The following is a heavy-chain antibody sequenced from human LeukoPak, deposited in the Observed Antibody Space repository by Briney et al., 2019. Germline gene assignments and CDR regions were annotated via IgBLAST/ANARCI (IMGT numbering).Heavy chain of an antibody. CDR1: GYTFSSYA. CDR2: ISGNGGGT. D-gene: IGHD3-16*02. V-gene: IGHV3-23*01. Sequence: GGSLRLSCAASGYTFSSYAMSWVRQAPGKGLEWVSAISGNGGGTYYADSVKGRFTISRDTSKNTLYLQMNSLRAEDTAVYYCGKFGRSLGGVIVIVVFDYWGQGTLVSVSS. CDR3: GKFGRSLGGVIVIVVFDY. J-gene: IGHJ4*02.